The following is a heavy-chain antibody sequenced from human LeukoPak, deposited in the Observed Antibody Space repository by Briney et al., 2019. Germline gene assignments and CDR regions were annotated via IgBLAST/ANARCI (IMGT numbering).Heavy chain of an antibody. CDR1: GGTFSSYA. D-gene: IGHD2-2*01. V-gene: IGHV1-69*06. Sequence: GASVKVSCKASGGTFSSYAISWVRQAPGQGLEWMGGIIPIFGTANYAQQFQGRVTMTGDTSTSTVYMELSSLRSEDTAVYYCARDGSDTKRSFDPWGQGTLVTVSS. J-gene: IGHJ5*02. CDR3: ARDGSDTKRSFDP. CDR2: IIPIFGTA.